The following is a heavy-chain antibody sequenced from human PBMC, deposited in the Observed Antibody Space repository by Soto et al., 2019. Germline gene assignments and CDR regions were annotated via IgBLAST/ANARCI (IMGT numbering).Heavy chain of an antibody. CDR3: ARRDDILTGYYPDY. Sequence: QVQLVQSGAEVKKPGASVKVSCKASGYTLTSYAMHWVRQAPGQRLEWMGWINAGNGNTKYSQKFQGRVTITRDTSASTAYMELSSLRSEDTAVYYCARRDDILTGYYPDYWGQGTLVTVSS. CDR2: INAGNGNT. J-gene: IGHJ4*02. D-gene: IGHD3-9*01. V-gene: IGHV1-3*01. CDR1: GYTLTSYA.